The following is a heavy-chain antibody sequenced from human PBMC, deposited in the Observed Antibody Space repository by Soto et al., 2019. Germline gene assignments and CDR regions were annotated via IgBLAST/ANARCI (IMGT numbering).Heavy chain of an antibody. CDR1: GGSFSGYY. CDR2: INHSGST. J-gene: IGHJ6*02. CDR3: ARGSGSTVTTRGMDV. D-gene: IGHD4-4*01. Sequence: SETLSLTCAVYGGSFSGYYWSWIRQPPGKGLEWIGEINHSGSTNYNPSLKSRVTISVDTSKNQFSLKLSSVTAADTAVYYCARGSGSTVTTRGMDVWGQGTTVNVSS. V-gene: IGHV4-34*01.